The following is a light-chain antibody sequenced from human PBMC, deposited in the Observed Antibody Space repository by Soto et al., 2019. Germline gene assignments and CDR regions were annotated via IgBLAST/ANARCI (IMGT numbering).Light chain of an antibody. CDR3: QQYNSSWT. Sequence: DLQMTQSPSTLSASVGDRVTITCRASQSISFWLAWYQQKPGKAPKVLIYDASNLQSGVPSRFSGSGSGTEFTLTISSLQPDDFATYYCQQYNSSWTFGHGTKVEIK. CDR1: QSISFW. V-gene: IGKV1-5*01. CDR2: DAS. J-gene: IGKJ1*01.